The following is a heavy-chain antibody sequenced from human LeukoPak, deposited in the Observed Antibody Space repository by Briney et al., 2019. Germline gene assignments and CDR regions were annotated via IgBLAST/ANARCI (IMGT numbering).Heavy chain of an antibody. Sequence: SETLSLTCAVYGGSFSGYYWSWIRQPPGKGLEWIGEINHSESTNYNPSLKSRVTISVDTSKNQFSLKLSSVTAADTAVYYCARRVGYDFWSGYYPGRFDPWGQGTLVTVSS. CDR1: GGSFSGYY. CDR3: ARRVGYDFWSGYYPGRFDP. J-gene: IGHJ5*02. D-gene: IGHD3-3*01. CDR2: INHSEST. V-gene: IGHV4-34*01.